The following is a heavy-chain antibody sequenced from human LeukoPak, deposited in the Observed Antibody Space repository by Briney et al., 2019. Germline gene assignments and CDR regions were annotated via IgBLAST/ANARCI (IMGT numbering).Heavy chain of an antibody. CDR2: IYYTGST. D-gene: IGHD4-11*01. Sequence: SETLSLTCSVSGGSISTNGHYWDWIRQPPGRGLEWIGSIYYTGSTYSNPSLKGRVTLFVDTSKNQSSLKLSSVTAADTAVYYCARHSGDYSNYRWFDPWGQGTLVTVSS. CDR3: ARHSGDYSNYRWFDP. V-gene: IGHV4-39*01. J-gene: IGHJ5*02. CDR1: GGSISTNGHY.